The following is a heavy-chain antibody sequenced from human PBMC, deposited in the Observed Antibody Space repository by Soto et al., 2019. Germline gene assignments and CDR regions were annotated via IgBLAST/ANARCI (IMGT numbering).Heavy chain of an antibody. D-gene: IGHD3-10*01. J-gene: IGHJ4*02. CDR1: GYTFTNYG. Sequence: QVQLVQSRAEVKKPGASVKVSCKASGYTFTNYGISWVRQAPGQGLEWMGWINTHNGNTNYAQTLQGRVTMTTDTFTSTAYMDLRSLRSDDTALYYCARHGSATTVYFDLWGQGTLVTVSS. CDR3: ARHGSATTVYFDL. CDR2: INTHNGNT. V-gene: IGHV1-18*01.